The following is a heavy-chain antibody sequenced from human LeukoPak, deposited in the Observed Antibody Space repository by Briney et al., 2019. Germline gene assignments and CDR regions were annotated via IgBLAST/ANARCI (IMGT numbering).Heavy chain of an antibody. V-gene: IGHV5-51*01. CDR1: GYSFTSYW. D-gene: IGHD6-13*01. CDR2: IYPGGSDT. CDR3: ARLGRIAAAGMFY. J-gene: IGHJ4*02. Sequence: GESLKISRKGSGYSFTSYWIGWVRQMPGKGLEWMGIIYPGGSDTRYSPSFQGQVTISADKSISTAYLQWSSLKASDTAMYYCARLGRIAAAGMFYWGQGTLVTVSS.